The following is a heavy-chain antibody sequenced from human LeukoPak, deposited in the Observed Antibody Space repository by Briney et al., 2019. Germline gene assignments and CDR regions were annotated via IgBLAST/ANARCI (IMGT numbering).Heavy chain of an antibody. CDR3: ARDYRGAAAGNGPLSAHTYYYYYMDV. CDR1: GYTFTGYY. Sequence: GASVKVSCKASGYTFTGYYMHWVRQAPGQGLEWMGWINPSGGSTSYAQKFQGRVTMTRDRSTITVYMELSSLRSEDTAVYYCARDYRGAAAGNGPLSAHTYYYYYMDVWGKGTTVTVSS. D-gene: IGHD6-13*01. V-gene: IGHV1-46*01. CDR2: INPSGGST. J-gene: IGHJ6*03.